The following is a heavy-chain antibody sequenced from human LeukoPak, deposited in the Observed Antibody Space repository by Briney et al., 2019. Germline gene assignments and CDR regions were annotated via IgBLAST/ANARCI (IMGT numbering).Heavy chain of an antibody. CDR3: ARDAESNRNFDY. CDR2: IWYDGSNK. CDR1: GLTFSSYG. J-gene: IGHJ4*02. V-gene: IGHV3-33*01. D-gene: IGHD4-4*01. Sequence: GGSLRLSCAASGLTFSSYGMHWVRQAPGKGLEWVAVIWYDGSNKYYADSVKGRFTISRDNSKNTLYLQMNSLRAEDTAVYYCARDAESNRNFDYWGQGTLVTVSS.